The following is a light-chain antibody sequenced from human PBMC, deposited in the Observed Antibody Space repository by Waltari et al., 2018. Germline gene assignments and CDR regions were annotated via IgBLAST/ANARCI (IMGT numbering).Light chain of an antibody. J-gene: IGLJ1*01. CDR2: EVS. CDR3: SSYTTSSAPGV. V-gene: IGLV2-14*01. CDR1: DSDVGAYAF. Sequence: QSALTQPASVSGSPGQSITISCSGTDSDVGAYAFVHWYQQHPGKAPPPLIYEVSNRPSGISNRFSASKSGNTASLTISGLQAEDEADYYCSSYTTSSAPGVFGTGTRVTVL.